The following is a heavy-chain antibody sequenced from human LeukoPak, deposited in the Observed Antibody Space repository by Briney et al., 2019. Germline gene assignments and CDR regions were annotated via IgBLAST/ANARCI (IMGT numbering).Heavy chain of an antibody. Sequence: QPGGSLRLSCAASGFTFSSYGMHWVRQAPGKGLEWVAFIRYDGSNKYYADSVKGRFTISRDNSKNTLYLQMNSLRAEDTAVYYCAKSDHVGATLLDYYYYMDVWGEGTTVTISS. D-gene: IGHD1-26*01. V-gene: IGHV3-30*02. CDR1: GFTFSSYG. CDR3: AKSDHVGATLLDYYYYMDV. CDR2: IRYDGSNK. J-gene: IGHJ6*03.